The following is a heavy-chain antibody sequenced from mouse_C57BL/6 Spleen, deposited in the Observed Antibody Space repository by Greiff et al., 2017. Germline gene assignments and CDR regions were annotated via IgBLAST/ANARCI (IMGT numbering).Heavy chain of an antibody. D-gene: IGHD2-2*01. V-gene: IGHV5-17*01. CDR3: ARPLYYYGYEGFAY. Sequence: EVKVVESGGGLVKPGGSLKLSCAASGFTFSDYGMHWVRQAPEKGLEWVAYISSGSSTIYYADTVKGRFTISRDNAKNTLFLQMTSLRSEDTAMYYCARPLYYYGYEGFAYWGQGTLVTVSA. CDR1: GFTFSDYG. J-gene: IGHJ3*01. CDR2: ISSGSSTI.